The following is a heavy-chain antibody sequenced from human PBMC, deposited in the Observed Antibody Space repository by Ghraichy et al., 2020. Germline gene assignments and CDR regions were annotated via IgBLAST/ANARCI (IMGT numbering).Heavy chain of an antibody. V-gene: IGHV3-9*01. Sequence: GGSLRLSCAASGFTFDDYAMHWVRQAPGKGLEWVSGISWNSGSIGYADSVKGRFTISRDNAKNSLYLQMNSLRAEDTALYYCAKDTTNGDHYYYYYGMDVWGQGTTVTVSS. CDR2: ISWNSGSI. CDR3: AKDTTNGDHYYYYYGMDV. D-gene: IGHD4-17*01. J-gene: IGHJ6*02. CDR1: GFTFDDYA.